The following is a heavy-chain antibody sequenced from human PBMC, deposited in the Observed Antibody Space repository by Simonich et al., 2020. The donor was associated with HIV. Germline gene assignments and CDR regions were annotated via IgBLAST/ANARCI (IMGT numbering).Heavy chain of an antibody. V-gene: IGHV3-9*01. CDR3: AKDLSSSWYTAFDI. CDR1: GFTFDDYA. J-gene: IGHJ3*02. CDR2: SSWNSGYI. D-gene: IGHD6-13*01. Sequence: EVQLMESGGGLVQPGRSLRLSCAASGFTFDDYAMHWVRQGPGKGLEWVSSSSWNSGYIGYADSGKGRFTISRDNAKNSLYLQMNSLRAEDTALYYCAKDLSSSWYTAFDIWGQGTMVTVSS.